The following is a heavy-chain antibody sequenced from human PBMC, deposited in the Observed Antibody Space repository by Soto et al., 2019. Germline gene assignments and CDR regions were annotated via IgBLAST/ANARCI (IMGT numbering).Heavy chain of an antibody. CDR3: ARAGRTTVTTEFDY. D-gene: IGHD4-17*01. CDR2: ISSSSSTI. CDR1: GFTFSSYS. Sequence: GGSLRLSCAASGFTFSSYSMNWVRQAPGKGLEWVSYISSSSSTIYYADSVKGRFTISRDNAKNSLYLQMNSLRAEDTAVYYCARAGRTTVTTEFDYWGQGTLVTVSS. J-gene: IGHJ4*02. V-gene: IGHV3-48*01.